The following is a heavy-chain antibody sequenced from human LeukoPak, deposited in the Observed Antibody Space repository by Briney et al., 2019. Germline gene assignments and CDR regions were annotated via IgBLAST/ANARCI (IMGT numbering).Heavy chain of an antibody. CDR1: GFTFDDYA. V-gene: IGHV3-9*01. Sequence: GGSLRLSCAASGFTFDDYAMHWVRQAPGKGLEWVSGISWNSGSIGYADSVKGRFTISRDNAKNSLYLQMNSLRAEDTALYYCAKEDRGFDPWGQGALVTVSS. D-gene: IGHD2-15*01. J-gene: IGHJ5*02. CDR3: AKEDRGFDP. CDR2: ISWNSGSI.